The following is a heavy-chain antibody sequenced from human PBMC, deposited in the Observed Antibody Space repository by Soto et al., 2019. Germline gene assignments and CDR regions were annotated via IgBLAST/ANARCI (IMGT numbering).Heavy chain of an antibody. CDR3: ARGYCSSTSCHFDY. CDR1: EYTFTAYH. CDR2: IYSNNGDT. Sequence: SVKVSCKASEYTFTAYHIHWVRQAPGQGLEWMAWIYSNNGDTDPAQKFQGRVTVTRDTSISTVFMELSRLRSDDTAVYYCARGYCSSTSCHFDYWGQGTLVTVSS. J-gene: IGHJ4*02. D-gene: IGHD2-2*01. V-gene: IGHV1-2*02.